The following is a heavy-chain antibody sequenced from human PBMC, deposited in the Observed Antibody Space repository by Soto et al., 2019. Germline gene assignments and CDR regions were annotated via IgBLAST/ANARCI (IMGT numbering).Heavy chain of an antibody. CDR1: GYTFTSYG. V-gene: IGHV1-18*01. CDR3: ARASTVIGPIYYYYYMDV. J-gene: IGHJ6*03. Sequence: QVQLVQSGAEVKKPGASVKVSCKASGYTFTSYGISWVRQAPGQGLEWMGWISAYNGNTNYAQKLQGRVTMTPDTSTSTAYMELRSLRSDDTAVYYCARASTVIGPIYYYYYMDVWGKGTTVTVSS. CDR2: ISAYNGNT. D-gene: IGHD3-16*02.